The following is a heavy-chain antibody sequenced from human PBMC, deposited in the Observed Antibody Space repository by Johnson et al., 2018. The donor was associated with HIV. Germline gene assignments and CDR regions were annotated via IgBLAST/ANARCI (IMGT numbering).Heavy chain of an antibody. CDR3: ARDHDPIAAAQGAFDI. CDR1: GFTFSSYG. D-gene: IGHD6-13*01. Sequence: QVQLMESGGVVVQPGGSLRLSCAASGFTFSSYGMHWVRQAPGKGLEWVAVIWYDGSNKYYADSVKGRFTISRDNSKNTLYLQMNSLRAEDTAVYYCARDHDPIAAAQGAFDIWGQGTMVTVSS. CDR2: IWYDGSNK. J-gene: IGHJ3*02. V-gene: IGHV3-33*01.